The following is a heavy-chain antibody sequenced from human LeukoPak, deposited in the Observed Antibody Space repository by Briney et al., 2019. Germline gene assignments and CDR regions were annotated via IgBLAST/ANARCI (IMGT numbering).Heavy chain of an antibody. CDR1: GFTFSSYS. J-gene: IGHJ4*02. D-gene: IGHD2-21*02. V-gene: IGHV3-21*04. Sequence: RGSLRLSCAASGFTFSSYSMNWVRQAPGKGLEWVSYISSSSSKKYYADSVKGRFTISRDNANTSLYLQMTSLRAEDTAVYYCARGGELPAILCYWGQGTLVTVSS. CDR3: ARGGELPAILCY. CDR2: ISSSSSKK.